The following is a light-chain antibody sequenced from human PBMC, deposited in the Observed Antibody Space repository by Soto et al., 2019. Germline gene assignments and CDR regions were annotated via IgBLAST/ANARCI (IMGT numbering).Light chain of an antibody. CDR3: HQYSSSPQT. CDR2: EAS. CDR1: QNVTNRF. V-gene: IGKV3-20*01. Sequence: EIVLTQSPGTLSLSPGERATLSCRASQNVTNRFLAWYRQKPGQAPSLLIYEASFRATGIPDRFRGSGSGTDFTLTISRLEPEDFVVYYCHQYSSSPQTFGQGTNLEIK. J-gene: IGKJ2*01.